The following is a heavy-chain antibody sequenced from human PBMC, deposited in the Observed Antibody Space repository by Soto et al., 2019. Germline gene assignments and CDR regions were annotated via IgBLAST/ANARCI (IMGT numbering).Heavy chain of an antibody. D-gene: IGHD3-10*01. V-gene: IGHV1-69*01. CDR2: IIPILNTA. J-gene: IGHJ6*02. CDR3: ARVDYDSTYGFYYYGLDV. CDR1: GGTFSSYS. Sequence: QVHLVQSGAEVKKPGSSVRVSCKTSGGTFSSYSLTWVRQAPGQGLEWMGGIIPILNTANFAQKFQSRVTITADEPTSTVYMDLSSLSPDDTAVYYCARVDYDSTYGFYYYGLDVWGQGTTVTVSS.